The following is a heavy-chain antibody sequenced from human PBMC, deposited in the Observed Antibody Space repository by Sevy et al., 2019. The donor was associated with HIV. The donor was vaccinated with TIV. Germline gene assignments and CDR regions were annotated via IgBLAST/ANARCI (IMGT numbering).Heavy chain of an antibody. V-gene: IGHV4-30-4*01. J-gene: IGHJ3*02. CDR1: GGSISSSDYY. CDR2: ISYSWNT. D-gene: IGHD4-17*01. CDR3: ARRLYGDYSDAFDI. Sequence: SETLSLTCTVPGGSISSSDYYWSWIRQPPGKGLEWIGYISYSWNTYYSPSLKSRVTISGDTSQNQFSLKLSSVTAADTAVYYCARRLYGDYSDAFDIWGQGTVVTVSS.